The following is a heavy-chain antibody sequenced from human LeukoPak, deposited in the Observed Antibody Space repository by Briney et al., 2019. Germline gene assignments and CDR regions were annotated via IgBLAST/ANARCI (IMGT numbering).Heavy chain of an antibody. J-gene: IGHJ4*02. D-gene: IGHD3-22*01. CDR3: ARSNHYYASSGPIDY. CDR1: GYTFTSYG. V-gene: IGHV1-2*02. CDR2: INPNSGGT. Sequence: ASVKVSCKASGYTFTSYGISWVRQAPGQGLEWMGWINPNSGGTNYAQKFQGRVTMTRDTSISTAYMELSRLRSDDTAVYYCARSNHYYASSGPIDYWGQGTLVTVSS.